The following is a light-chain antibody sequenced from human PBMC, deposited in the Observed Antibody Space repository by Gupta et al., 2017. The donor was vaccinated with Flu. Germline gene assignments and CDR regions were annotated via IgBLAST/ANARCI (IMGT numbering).Light chain of an antibody. CDR2: NTK. Sequence: QTVVTQEPSFSVSPGGTVTLTCGLSAGSVTTNYYANWVQQTPGQAPCTLIYNTKTRSSGVPDCFSGSLLGNKAALTMAGAQADDDSHYYCVLYVGSGIWVFGGGTNLTVL. V-gene: IGLV8-61*02. J-gene: IGLJ3*02. CDR3: VLYVGSGIWV. CDR1: AGSVTTNYY.